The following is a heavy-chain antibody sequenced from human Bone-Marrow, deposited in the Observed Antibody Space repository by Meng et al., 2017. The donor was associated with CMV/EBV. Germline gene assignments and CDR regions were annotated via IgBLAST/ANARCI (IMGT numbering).Heavy chain of an antibody. V-gene: IGHV3-53*01. CDR1: GFTVSSNY. D-gene: IGHD5-12*01. CDR3: ARWSRGYSGYGAIID. CDR2: IYSGGST. J-gene: IGHJ4*02. Sequence: GGSLRLSCAASGFTVSSNYMSWVRQAPGKGLEWVSVIYSGGSTYYADSVKGRFTISRDNSKNTLIVQMNSLRAEDTALYYCARWSRGYSGYGAIIDWGQGTLVTVSS.